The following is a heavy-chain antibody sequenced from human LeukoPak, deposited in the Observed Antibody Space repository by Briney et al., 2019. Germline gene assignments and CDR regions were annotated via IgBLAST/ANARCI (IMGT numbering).Heavy chain of an antibody. D-gene: IGHD2-2*01. CDR3: ASDIVVVPAAPYYYYYGMDV. CDR1: GGTFSSYA. J-gene: IGHJ6*02. Sequence: SVKVSCKASGGTFSSYAISWVRQAPGQGLEWMGRISPILGISNYAQKFQGRVTITADKSTSTAYMELSSLRSEDTAVYYCASDIVVVPAAPYYYYYGMDVWGQGTTVTVSS. CDR2: ISPILGIS. V-gene: IGHV1-69*04.